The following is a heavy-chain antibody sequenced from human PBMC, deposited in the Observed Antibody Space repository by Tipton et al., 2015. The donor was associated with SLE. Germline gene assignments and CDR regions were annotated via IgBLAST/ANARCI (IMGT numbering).Heavy chain of an antibody. V-gene: IGHV3-30*04. CDR1: GFTFSNYP. CDR2: ISYDGSNK. J-gene: IGHJ4*02. Sequence: RSLRLSCAASGFTFSNYPMHWVRQAPGKGLEWVALISYDGSNKYYADSVIGRFTISRDNSKNTLYLQMHSLRAEDTAVYYCAGEGYYYDGSADYWGQGTLVTVSS. CDR3: AGEGYYYDGSADY. D-gene: IGHD3-22*01.